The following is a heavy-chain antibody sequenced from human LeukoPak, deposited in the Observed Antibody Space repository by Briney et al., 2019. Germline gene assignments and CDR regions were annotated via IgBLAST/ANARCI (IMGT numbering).Heavy chain of an antibody. CDR1: GGSISSGSYY. D-gene: IGHD3-16*01. CDR3: ARDGGWFDP. J-gene: IGHJ5*02. Sequence: SETLSLTCTVSGGSISSGSYYWSWIRQPAGKGLEWIGRIYTSGSTNYNPSLKSRVTISVDTSKNQFSLKLSSVTAADTAVYYCARDGGWFDPWGQGTLVTVPS. V-gene: IGHV4-61*02. CDR2: IYTSGST.